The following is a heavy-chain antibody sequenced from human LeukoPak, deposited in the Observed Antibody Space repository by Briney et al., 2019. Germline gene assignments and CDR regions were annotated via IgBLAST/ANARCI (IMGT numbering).Heavy chain of an antibody. CDR3: AKGPYSGFS. V-gene: IGHV3-74*01. CDR2: INIDGSRT. J-gene: IGHJ5*02. D-gene: IGHD1-26*01. CDR1: GFTFSSYG. Sequence: PGGSLRLSCAASGFTFSSYGMHWVRQAPGKGLVWVSRINIDGSRTSYADSVKGRFTISRDNAKHTVYLQMNSLRAEDTAVYYCAKGPYSGFSWGQGTLVTVSS.